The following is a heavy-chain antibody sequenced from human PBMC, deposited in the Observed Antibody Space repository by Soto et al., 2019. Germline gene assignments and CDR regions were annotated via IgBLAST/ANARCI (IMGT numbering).Heavy chain of an antibody. Sequence: PGGSLRLSCAASGFTFSSYGMHWVRQAPGKGLEWVAVISYDGSNKYYADSVKGRFTISRDNSKNTLYLQMNSLRAEDTAVYYCARDRASSGWSPGTFDYWGQGTLVTVSS. J-gene: IGHJ4*02. CDR3: ARDRASSGWSPGTFDY. V-gene: IGHV3-30*03. CDR1: GFTFSSYG. CDR2: ISYDGSNK. D-gene: IGHD6-19*01.